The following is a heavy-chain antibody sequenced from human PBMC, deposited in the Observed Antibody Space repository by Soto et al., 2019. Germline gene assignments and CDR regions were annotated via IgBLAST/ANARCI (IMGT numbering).Heavy chain of an antibody. Sequence: EVQLVESGGGLVQPGGSLRLSCAASGFTFSSYWMNWVRQAPGKGLEWVANIKQDGSVKYYLDSVKGRFTISRDNAKNSVYLQMNGLRADDTAVYSCAGGSGWLSDSWGQGTLVTVSS. D-gene: IGHD6-19*01. J-gene: IGHJ4*02. CDR2: IKQDGSVK. CDR3: AGGSGWLSDS. V-gene: IGHV3-7*05. CDR1: GFTFSSYW.